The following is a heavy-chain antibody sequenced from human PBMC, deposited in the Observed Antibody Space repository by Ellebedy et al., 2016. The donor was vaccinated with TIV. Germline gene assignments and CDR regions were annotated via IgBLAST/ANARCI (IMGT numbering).Heavy chain of an antibody. J-gene: IGHJ6*02. CDR1: GGSINNYY. Sequence: MPSETLSLTCSVSGGSINNYYWAWIRQPPGQGLEWIGDIHHSGNSLIHPSLKSRVTLSLDTSKSQFSLNLRSVTAAYTATYYCARDLGRYGMDVWGQGTTVTVSS. V-gene: IGHV4-59*01. CDR3: ARDLGRYGMDV. CDR2: IHHSGNS.